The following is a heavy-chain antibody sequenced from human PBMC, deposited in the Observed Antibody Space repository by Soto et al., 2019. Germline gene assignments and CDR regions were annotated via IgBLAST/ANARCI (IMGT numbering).Heavy chain of an antibody. V-gene: IGHV3-15*01. J-gene: IGHJ4*02. CDR3: TVRIVVVTAILNY. CDR2: IKSKTDGGTT. CDR1: GFTFSNAW. Sequence: GGSLRLSCTASGFTFSNAWMSWVRQAPGKGLEWVGRIKSKTDGGTTDYAAPVKGRFTISRDDSKNTLYLQMNSLKTEDTAVYYCTVRIVVVTAILNYWGQGILVTVS. D-gene: IGHD2-21*02.